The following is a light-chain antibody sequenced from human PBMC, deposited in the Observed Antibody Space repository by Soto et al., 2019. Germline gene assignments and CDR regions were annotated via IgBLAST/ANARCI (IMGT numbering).Light chain of an antibody. Sequence: EIVLTQSPATLSLSPGETATFYCRASQSVSSYLAWYQQKPGQAPRIIIYDASNRATGIPARFSGSRSGTDFTLTISSLEPEDVAVYYCQQRSNWPRTLGQGTKVDIK. V-gene: IGKV3-11*01. J-gene: IGKJ1*01. CDR3: QQRSNWPRT. CDR1: QSVSSY. CDR2: DAS.